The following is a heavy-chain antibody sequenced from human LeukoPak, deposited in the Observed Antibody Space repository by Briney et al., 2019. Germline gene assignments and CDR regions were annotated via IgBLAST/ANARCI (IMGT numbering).Heavy chain of an antibody. CDR3: ARVGDVGPFDY. CDR1: GFTFSSYA. CDR2: MSSNGGTT. V-gene: IGHV3-64*01. Sequence: GGSLRLSCAASGFTFSSYAMHWVRQAPGKGLEYVSAMSSNGGTTDYANSVKGRLTISRDHSKNTLYLQMGSLRAEDMAVCYCARVGDVGPFDYWGQGTLVTVSS. J-gene: IGHJ4*02. D-gene: IGHD1-26*01.